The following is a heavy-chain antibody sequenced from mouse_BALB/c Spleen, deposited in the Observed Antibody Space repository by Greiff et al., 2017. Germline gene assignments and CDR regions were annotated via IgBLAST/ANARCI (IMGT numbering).Heavy chain of an antibody. CDR2: IDPANGNT. CDR1: GFNIKDTY. Sequence: EVQLQESGAELVKPGASVKLSCTASGFNIKDTYMHWVKQRPEQGLEWIGRIDPANGNTKYDPKFQGKATITADTSSNTAYLQLSSLTSEDTAVYYCARTLYDYDGYATDYWGQGTSVTVSS. V-gene: IGHV14-3*02. CDR3: ARTLYDYDGYATDY. J-gene: IGHJ4*01. D-gene: IGHD2-4*01.